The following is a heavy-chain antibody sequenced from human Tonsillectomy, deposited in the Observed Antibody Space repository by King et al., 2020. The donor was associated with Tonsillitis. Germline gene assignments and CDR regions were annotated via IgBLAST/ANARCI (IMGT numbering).Heavy chain of an antibody. V-gene: IGHV3-53*02. CDR1: GVTVSTNY. Sequence: VQLVETGGGLIQPGGSLRLSCAASGVTVSTNYMTWVRQTPGKGLEWVSVIYSGGSTYYADSVKGRFTISRDNPKNTLYLQMNSLRAEDTAMYYCAREFCSSTSCYFDYWGQGTLVTVSS. CDR2: IYSGGST. CDR3: AREFCSSTSCYFDY. D-gene: IGHD2-2*01. J-gene: IGHJ4*02.